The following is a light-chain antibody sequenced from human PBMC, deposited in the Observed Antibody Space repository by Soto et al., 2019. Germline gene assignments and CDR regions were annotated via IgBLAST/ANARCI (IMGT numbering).Light chain of an antibody. CDR2: DVS. CDR1: SSDVGGYNY. Sequence: QSALTQPASVSGSPGQSITISCTGSSSDVGGYNYVSWYQQHPGKAPKLMIYDVSNRPSGVSNRFSGSKSGNTASLTISGLQAEDEADYYCSSYTRNSTLYVVFAGGTQLTVL. CDR3: SSYTRNSTLYVV. J-gene: IGLJ2*01. V-gene: IGLV2-14*01.